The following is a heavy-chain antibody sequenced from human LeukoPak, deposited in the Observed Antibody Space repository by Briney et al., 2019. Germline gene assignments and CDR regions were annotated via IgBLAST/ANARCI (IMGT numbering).Heavy chain of an antibody. CDR3: AKDLYSSPYNWFDP. D-gene: IGHD1-26*01. V-gene: IGHV3-23*01. CDR1: GFTFSSYA. J-gene: IGHJ5*02. Sequence: GGSLRLSCAASGFTFSSYAMSWVRQAPGKGLEWVSAISGSGGSTYYAGSVKGRFTISRDNSKNTLYLQMNSLRAEDTAVYYCAKDLYSSPYNWFDPWGQGTLVTVSS. CDR2: ISGSGGST.